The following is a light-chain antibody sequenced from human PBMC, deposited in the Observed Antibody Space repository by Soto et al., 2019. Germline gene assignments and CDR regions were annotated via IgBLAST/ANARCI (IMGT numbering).Light chain of an antibody. V-gene: IGLV3-1*01. J-gene: IGLJ1*01. Sequence: SYELTQAPSVSVSPGQTASITCSGDNLGDKYACWYQQRPGQSPVLVIYQNNKRPSGIPERFSGSNSGNTATLTISGTQAMDEADYYCQAWDSKTAHDVFGTGTKVTVL. CDR1: NLGDKY. CDR3: QAWDSKTAHDV. CDR2: QNN.